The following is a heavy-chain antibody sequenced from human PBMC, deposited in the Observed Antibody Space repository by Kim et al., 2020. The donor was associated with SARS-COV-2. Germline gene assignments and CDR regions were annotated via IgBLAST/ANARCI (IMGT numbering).Heavy chain of an antibody. J-gene: IGHJ4*02. CDR3: ARSHYGSGSYFGY. V-gene: IGHV3-49*02. Sequence: YPEDEKSRFAISRDDSKSIAYLQMNTLKTEDTAVYYWARSHYGSGSYFGYWGQGTLVTVSS. D-gene: IGHD3-10*01.